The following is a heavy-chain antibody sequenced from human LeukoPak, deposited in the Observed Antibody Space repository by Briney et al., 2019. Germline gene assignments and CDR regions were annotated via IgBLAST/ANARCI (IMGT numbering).Heavy chain of an antibody. CDR1: GFTFSSYW. D-gene: IGHD6-19*01. V-gene: IGHV3-7*01. CDR2: IKHDGGER. CDR3: ARKFTVAGINWYFDL. Sequence: PGGSLRLSCAASGFTFSSYWMGWVRQVLGKGLEWVANIKHDGGERYYVDSVKGRFTISRDNAKNSLYLQMDSLRAEDTAVYFCARKFTVAGINWYFDLWGRGTLVTVSS. J-gene: IGHJ2*01.